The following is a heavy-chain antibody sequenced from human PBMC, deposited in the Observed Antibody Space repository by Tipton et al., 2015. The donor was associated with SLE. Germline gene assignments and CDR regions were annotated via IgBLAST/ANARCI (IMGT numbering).Heavy chain of an antibody. CDR3: ARGGVVTLTQFDY. J-gene: IGHJ4*02. V-gene: IGHV4-61*09. D-gene: IGHD3-10*01. CDR2: IYTTGNT. CDR1: GGSISSGSYY. Sequence: TLSLTCTVSGGSISSGSYYWSWIRQPAGKGLEWIGHIYTTGNTNYNPSLKSRISISVDTSKNQFSLKLSSVTAADTAVYYCARGGVVTLTQFDYWGQGTLVTVSS.